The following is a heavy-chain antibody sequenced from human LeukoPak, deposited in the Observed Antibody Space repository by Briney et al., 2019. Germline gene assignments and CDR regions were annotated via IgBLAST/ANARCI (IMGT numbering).Heavy chain of an antibody. CDR2: IYYSGST. CDR1: GGSISNNNYY. V-gene: IGHV4-39*01. Sequence: PSESLSLTCSVSGGSISNNNYYWGWIRQAPGKGLEWIGSIYYSGSTYYNPSLKSRVTISVDTSKNQFSLKLSSVTAADTAVYYCTRHTYYYGSGSVHYWGQGTLVTVSS. D-gene: IGHD3-10*01. J-gene: IGHJ4*02. CDR3: TRHTYYYGSGSVHY.